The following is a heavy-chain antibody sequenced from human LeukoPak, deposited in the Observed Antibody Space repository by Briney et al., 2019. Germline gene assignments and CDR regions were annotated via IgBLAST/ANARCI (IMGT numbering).Heavy chain of an antibody. D-gene: IGHD6-13*01. Sequence: SETLSLTCTVSGGSISSSSYSWGWIRQPPGKGLEWIGVIYHSGGTYYNPSLKSRLTMSVDTSKNQLSLKLSSVTATDTAVYYCASLIAAGYFDHWGQGTLVTVSS. CDR2: IYHSGGT. CDR3: ASLIAAGYFDH. V-gene: IGHV4-39*01. CDR1: GGSISSSSYS. J-gene: IGHJ4*02.